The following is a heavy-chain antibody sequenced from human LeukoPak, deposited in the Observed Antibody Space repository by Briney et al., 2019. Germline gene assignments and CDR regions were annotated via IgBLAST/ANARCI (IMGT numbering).Heavy chain of an antibody. CDR2: IYYSGST. CDR3: ARGAEYSSSWYCLNP. J-gene: IGHJ5*02. V-gene: IGHV4-59*01. D-gene: IGHD6-13*01. Sequence: SETLSLTCTVSGGSISSYYWSWIRQPPGKGLEWIGYIYYSGSTNYNPSLKSRVTISVDTSKNQFSLKLSSVTAADTAVYYCARGAEYSSSWYCLNPWGQGTLVTVSS. CDR1: GGSISSYY.